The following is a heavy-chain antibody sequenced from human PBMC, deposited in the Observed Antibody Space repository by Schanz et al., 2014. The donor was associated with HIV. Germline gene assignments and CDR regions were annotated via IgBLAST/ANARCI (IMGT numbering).Heavy chain of an antibody. CDR1: GFDFSNYA. CDR2: FSGSGGST. J-gene: IGHJ3*02. D-gene: IGHD3-16*01. V-gene: IGHV3-23*01. CDR3: AKTTWGRRVDAFDI. Sequence: EVQLSESGGGSILSGGPLRLSCAASGFDFSNYAMTWVPQAPGKGLEWVSGFSGSGGSTYYADSVKGRFTISRDNSKKTLYLQMNSLRAEDTAVYYCAKTTWGRRVDAFDIWGQGTMVTVSS.